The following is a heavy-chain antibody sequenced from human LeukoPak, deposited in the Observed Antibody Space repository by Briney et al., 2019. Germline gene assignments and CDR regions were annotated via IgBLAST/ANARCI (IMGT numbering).Heavy chain of an antibody. J-gene: IGHJ4*02. D-gene: IGHD2-15*01. CDR3: ASSDCSGGSCHFDY. V-gene: IGHV6-1*01. Sequence: SQTLSLTCAISGDSVSSNSAAWNWLRQSPSRGLEWLGSTYYRSKWYNGYAVSVKSRITINPDTSKNQFSLQLNTVTPEDTAVYYCASSDCSGGSCHFDYWGQGTLVAVSS. CDR1: GDSVSSNSAA. CDR2: TYYRSKWYN.